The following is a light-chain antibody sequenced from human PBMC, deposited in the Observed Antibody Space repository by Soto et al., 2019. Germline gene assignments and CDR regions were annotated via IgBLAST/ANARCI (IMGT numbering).Light chain of an antibody. CDR1: SSDVGAYKY. CDR2: DVS. Sequence: SALTQPRAVSGSPGQSVTISCTGTSSDVGAYKYVSWYQQHPGKAPKLMIHDVSKRPSGVPDRFSGSKSGNTASLTISGLQAEDEADYYCCSYAGSYTVVFGGGTKLTVL. J-gene: IGLJ2*01. V-gene: IGLV2-11*01. CDR3: CSYAGSYTVV.